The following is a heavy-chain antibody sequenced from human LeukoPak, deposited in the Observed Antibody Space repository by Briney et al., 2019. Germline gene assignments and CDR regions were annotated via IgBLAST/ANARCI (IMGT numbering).Heavy chain of an antibody. V-gene: IGHV3-23*01. CDR2: ISGSGGST. Sequence: GGFLRLSCAAPGFTLCSYAMRRVRPAPGEGPEWGSAISGSGGSTYYADSVKGRFTISRDNSKNTLYLQMNSLRAEDTAVYYCAKQRVAGAPFFDYWGQGTLVTVSS. CDR1: GFTLCSYA. D-gene: IGHD6-19*01. CDR3: AKQRVAGAPFFDY. J-gene: IGHJ4*02.